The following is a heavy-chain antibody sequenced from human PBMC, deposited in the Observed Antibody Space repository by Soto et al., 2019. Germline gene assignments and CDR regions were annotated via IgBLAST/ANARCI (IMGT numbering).Heavy chain of an antibody. V-gene: IGHV3-30*18. J-gene: IGHJ6*02. CDR2: ISSGGSNK. Sequence: QVQLVESGGGVVQPGRSLRLSCAASGFTFSTYGMHWVRQAPGKGLEWVAVISSGGSNKFYGDSVEGRFTISRDNSKNTLYLQTGSLRPEDTAVYFCAKDQGVFIYYGMDVWGQGTTVTVSS. D-gene: IGHD2-8*01. CDR3: AKDQGVFIYYGMDV. CDR1: GFTFSTYG.